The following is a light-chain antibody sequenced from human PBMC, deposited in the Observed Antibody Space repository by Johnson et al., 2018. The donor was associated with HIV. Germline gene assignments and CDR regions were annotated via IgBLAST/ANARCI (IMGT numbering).Light chain of an antibody. CDR1: SSNIGNNY. V-gene: IGLV1-51*02. J-gene: IGLJ1*01. Sequence: VLTQPPSVSAAPGQKVTISCSGSSSNIGNNYVSWYQQLPGTAPKLLIYENNKLPSGIHDRFSGPKSGTSATLGITGLQTVDEADYYCGTWDSSLSAYVFGTGTKVTVL. CDR3: GTWDSSLSAYV. CDR2: ENN.